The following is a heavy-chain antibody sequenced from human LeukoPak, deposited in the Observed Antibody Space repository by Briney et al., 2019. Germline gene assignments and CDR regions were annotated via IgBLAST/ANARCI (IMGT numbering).Heavy chain of an antibody. V-gene: IGHV1-46*01. Sequence: ASVKVSCRASGYTFTYYYMHWVRQAPGQGLEWMGIINPSGGSTSYAQKFQGRVTMTRDTSTSTVYMELSSLRSEDTAVYYCARKAGGSYRLDYWGQGTLVTVSS. CDR3: ARKAGGSYRLDY. CDR1: GYTFTYYY. CDR2: INPSGGST. D-gene: IGHD1-26*01. J-gene: IGHJ4*02.